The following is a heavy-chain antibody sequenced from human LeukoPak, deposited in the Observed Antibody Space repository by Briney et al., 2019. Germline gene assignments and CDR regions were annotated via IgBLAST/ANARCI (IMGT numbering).Heavy chain of an antibody. J-gene: IGHJ3*02. CDR1: GGTFSSYA. V-gene: IGHV1-69*01. CDR3: ARSYDSSGWRGISDAFDI. Sequence: ASVKVSCKASGGTFSSYAISWVRQAPGQGLEWMGGIIPIFGTANYAQKFQGRVTITADESTSTAYMELSSLRSEDTAVYYCARSYDSSGWRGISDAFDIWGQGTMVTVSS. CDR2: IIPIFGTA. D-gene: IGHD3-22*01.